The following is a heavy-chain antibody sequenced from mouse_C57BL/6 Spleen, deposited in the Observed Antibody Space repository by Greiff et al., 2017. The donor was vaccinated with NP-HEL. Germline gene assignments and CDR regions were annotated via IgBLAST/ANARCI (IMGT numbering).Heavy chain of an antibody. V-gene: IGHV1-62-2*01. CDR3: ARHEERVLLTGTGYFDV. CDR1: GYTFTEYT. J-gene: IGHJ1*03. Sequence: QVQLKESGAELVKPGASVKLSCKASGYTFTEYTIHWVKQRSGQGLEWIGWFYPGSGSIKYNEKFKDKATLTADKSSSTVYMELSRLTSEDSAVYFCARHEERVLLTGTGYFDVWGTGTTVTVSS. CDR2: FYPGSGSI. D-gene: IGHD4-1*01.